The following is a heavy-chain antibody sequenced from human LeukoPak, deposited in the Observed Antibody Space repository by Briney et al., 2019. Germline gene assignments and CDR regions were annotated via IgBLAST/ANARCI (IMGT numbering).Heavy chain of an antibody. CDR1: GFTFSSYA. D-gene: IGHD5-18*01. Sequence: GGPLRLSCAASGFTFSSYAMHWVRQAPGKGLEWVAVISYDGSNKYYADSVKGRFTISRDNSKNTLYLQMNSLRAEDTAVYYCARDRYSYDAGYYFDYWGQGTLVTVSS. V-gene: IGHV3-30-3*01. CDR2: ISYDGSNK. CDR3: ARDRYSYDAGYYFDY. J-gene: IGHJ4*02.